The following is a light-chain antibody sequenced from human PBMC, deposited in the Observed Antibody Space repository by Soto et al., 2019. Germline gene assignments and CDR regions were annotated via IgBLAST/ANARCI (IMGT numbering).Light chain of an antibody. Sequence: DIEMTQSPSSLSASVGDRVTITCRASQSINNFLNWYQQKPGEAPKLLICAASTLQSGVPSRFSGSGSGTYFTLTISSLHPEDFATYHCQQTYSRPWTFGQGTKVEIK. CDR3: QQTYSRPWT. CDR1: QSINNF. J-gene: IGKJ1*01. V-gene: IGKV1-39*01. CDR2: AAS.